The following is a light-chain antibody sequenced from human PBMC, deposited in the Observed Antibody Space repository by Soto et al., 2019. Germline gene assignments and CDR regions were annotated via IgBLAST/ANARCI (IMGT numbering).Light chain of an antibody. CDR2: EVF. Sequence: QSALTQPASVSGSPGQSITISCTGTNTDVGGYDRVSWYQHHPGKAPKMLIFEVFNRPSGISDRFSGSKSGDTAFLTISGLQAEDEADYYCISYIPSTTTHWVFGGGTKVTVL. V-gene: IGLV2-14*01. CDR3: ISYIPSTTTHWV. J-gene: IGLJ3*02. CDR1: NTDVGGYDR.